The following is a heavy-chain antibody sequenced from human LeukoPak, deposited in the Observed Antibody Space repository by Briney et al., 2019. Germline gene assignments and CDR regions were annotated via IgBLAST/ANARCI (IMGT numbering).Heavy chain of an antibody. CDR1: GFTLSSYA. CDR3: AKEGYNFATYNFVY. CDR2: ISRSGGST. V-gene: IGHV3-23*01. Sequence: GGSLRLSCAASGFTLSSYATSWVRQAPGKGLEWVSGISRSGGSTYYADSVKGRFTISRDNSKNTLYLQMYSLRAEDTAIYYCAKEGYNFATYNFVYWGQGTLVTVSS. D-gene: IGHD1-1*01. J-gene: IGHJ4*02.